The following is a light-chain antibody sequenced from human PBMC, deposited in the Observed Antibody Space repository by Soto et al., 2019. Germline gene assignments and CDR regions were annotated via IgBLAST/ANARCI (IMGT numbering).Light chain of an antibody. CDR3: QQYNTWSLIT. CDR2: GVS. V-gene: IGKV3-15*01. J-gene: IGKJ5*01. CDR1: QSIGSN. Sequence: EIVMTQSPATLSVSPGDTATLSCRASQSIGSNVGWYQQKPGQAPRLLIYGVSTRATGISARFSGSGSGTEFSLTISSLQSEDLAVYYCQQYNTWSLITFGQGTRLEIK.